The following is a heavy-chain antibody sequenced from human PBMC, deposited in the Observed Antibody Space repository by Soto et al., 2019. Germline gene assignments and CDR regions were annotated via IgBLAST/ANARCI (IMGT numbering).Heavy chain of an antibody. J-gene: IGHJ4*02. V-gene: IGHV3-11*06. CDR2: ISTTSSYT. Sequence: QVQLVESGGGVVKPGGSLRLSCAVSGFTFSDYYMTWIRQAPGKGLEWVSYISTTSSYTYYADSVKGRFIISRDNANNSLYLQMNSLRAEDTAVYYCARGGGYAPFDYWGQGTLVTVSS. CDR1: GFTFSDYY. CDR3: ARGGGYAPFDY. D-gene: IGHD5-12*01.